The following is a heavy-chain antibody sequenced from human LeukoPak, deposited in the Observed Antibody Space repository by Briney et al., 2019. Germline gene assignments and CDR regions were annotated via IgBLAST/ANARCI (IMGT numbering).Heavy chain of an antibody. V-gene: IGHV1-2*02. D-gene: IGHD1-26*01. CDR3: ARDRGGSYYGY. J-gene: IGHJ4*02. CDR2: INPNSGGT. Sequence: ASVKVSCKASGYTFTGYYMHWVRQAPGQGLEWMGWINPNSGGTNYAQKFQGRVTITRDTSISTAYMELSGLRSDDTAVYYCARDRGGSYYGYWGQGTLVTVSS. CDR1: GYTFTGYY.